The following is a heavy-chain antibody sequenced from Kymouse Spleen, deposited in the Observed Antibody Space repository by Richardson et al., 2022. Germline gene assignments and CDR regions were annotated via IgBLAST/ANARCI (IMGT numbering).Heavy chain of an antibody. CDR3: ARGLRYFDWLLFPNYYYYGMDV. CDR1: GGSFSGYY. Sequence: QVQLQQWGAGLLKPSETLSLTCAVYGGSFSGYYWSWIRQPPGKGLEWIGEINHSGSTNYNPSLKSRVTISVDTSKNQFSLKLSSVTAADTAVYYCARGLRYFDWLLFPNYYYYGMDVWGQGTTVTVSS. J-gene: IGHJ6*02. D-gene: IGHD3-9*01. V-gene: IGHV4-34*01. CDR2: INHSGST.